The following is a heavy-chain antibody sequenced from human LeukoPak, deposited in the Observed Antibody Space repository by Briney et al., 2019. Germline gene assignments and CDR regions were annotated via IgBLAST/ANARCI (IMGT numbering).Heavy chain of an antibody. J-gene: IGHJ5*02. CDR2: IIPIFGTA. Sequence: SVKVSCKASGGTFSSYAISWVRQAPGLGLEWMGGIIPIFGTANYAQKFQGRVTITADESTSTAYMELSSLRSEDTAVYYCARAAAGEWYQPLRYWFDPWGQGTLVTVSS. V-gene: IGHV1-69*13. D-gene: IGHD2-2*01. CDR1: GGTFSSYA. CDR3: ARAAAGEWYQPLRYWFDP.